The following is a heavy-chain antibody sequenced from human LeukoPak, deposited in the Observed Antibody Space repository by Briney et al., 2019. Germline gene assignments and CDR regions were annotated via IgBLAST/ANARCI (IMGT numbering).Heavy chain of an antibody. J-gene: IGHJ4*02. CDR3: ARTWEGSGIFDY. V-gene: IGHV3-48*03. Sequence: GGSLRLSCAASGFTFSSYEMNWVRQAPGKGLEWVSYISSSGSTIYYADSVKGRFTIPRDNAKNSLYLQMNSLRAEDTAVYYCARTWEGSGIFDYWGQGTLVTVSS. CDR2: ISSSGSTI. CDR1: GFTFSSYE. D-gene: IGHD3-10*01.